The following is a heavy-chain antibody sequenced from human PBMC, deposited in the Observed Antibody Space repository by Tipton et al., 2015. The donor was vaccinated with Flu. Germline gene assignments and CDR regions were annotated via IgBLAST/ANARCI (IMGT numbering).Heavy chain of an antibody. CDR2: IYPGDSET. CDR1: GYIFTNYW. D-gene: IGHD3-22*01. CDR3: ARRVIPGSDSTGFYYPADF. Sequence: QLVQSGAEVKKSGESLKISCKGSGYIFTNYWIGWVRQMPGKGLEWMGIIYPGDSETRYSPSFQGQVTISADKSISTAYLQWSSLKASDSAMYYCARRVIPGSDSTGFYYPADFGGRGTLVTVSS. J-gene: IGHJ4*02. V-gene: IGHV5-51*01.